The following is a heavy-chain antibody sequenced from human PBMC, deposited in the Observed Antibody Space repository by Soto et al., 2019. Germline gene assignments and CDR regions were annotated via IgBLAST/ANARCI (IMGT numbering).Heavy chain of an antibody. CDR2: TTSSSSSI. J-gene: IGHJ5*02. CDR1: GFTFSAYN. Sequence: VQLVESGGGLVKPGGSLRLSCAASGFTFSAYNMNWVRQPPGKGLEWVSSTTSSSSSIYYADSLKGRFTISRDNAKNSLNLQMNSLRAEDTAVYYCASHYGDNGWFDPWGQGTLVTVSS. V-gene: IGHV3-21*06. CDR3: ASHYGDNGWFDP. D-gene: IGHD4-17*01.